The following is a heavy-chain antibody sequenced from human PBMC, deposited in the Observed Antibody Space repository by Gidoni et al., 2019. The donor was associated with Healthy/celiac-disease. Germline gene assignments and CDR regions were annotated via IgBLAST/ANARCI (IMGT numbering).Heavy chain of an antibody. CDR2: IDPSDSYT. CDR1: GYSFTSYW. D-gene: IGHD2-15*01. Sequence: EVQLVQSGAEVKKPGESLRSSFKGSGYSFTSYWISWVRQMPGKGLEWMGRIDPSDSYTNYSPSYQGHVTISADKSISTAYLQWSSLKASDTAMYYCASLIVVVVAATEDWYFDLWGRGTLVTVSS. V-gene: IGHV5-10-1*03. CDR3: ASLIVVVVAATEDWYFDL. J-gene: IGHJ2*01.